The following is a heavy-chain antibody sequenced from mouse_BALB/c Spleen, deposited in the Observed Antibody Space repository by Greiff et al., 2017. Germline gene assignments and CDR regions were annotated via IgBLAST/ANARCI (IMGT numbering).Heavy chain of an antibody. V-gene: IGHV2-2*02. D-gene: IGHD4-1*01. CDR3: ARNWDYYAMDY. J-gene: IGHJ4*01. CDR2: IWSGGST. CDR1: GFSLTSYG. Sequence: VKVVESGPGLVQPSQSLSITCTVSGFSLTSYGVHWVRQSPGKGLEWLGVIWSGGSTDYNAAFISRLSISKDNSKSQVFFKMNSLQANDTAIYYCARNWDYYAMDYWGQGTSVTVSS.